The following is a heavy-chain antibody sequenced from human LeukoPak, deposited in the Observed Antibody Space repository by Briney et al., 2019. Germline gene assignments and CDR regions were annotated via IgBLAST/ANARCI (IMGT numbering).Heavy chain of an antibody. J-gene: IGHJ4*02. CDR3: ARDPTPDVTPPFDY. D-gene: IGHD1-14*01. CDR2: INHSGST. CDR1: GGSFSGYF. V-gene: IGHV4-34*01. Sequence: SETLSLTCAVYGGSFSGYFWSWIRQPPGKGLEWIGEINHSGSTNYNPSLKSRVTISVDPSKNPFPLKLSSVTAADTAVYYCARDPTPDVTPPFDYWGQGTLVTVSS.